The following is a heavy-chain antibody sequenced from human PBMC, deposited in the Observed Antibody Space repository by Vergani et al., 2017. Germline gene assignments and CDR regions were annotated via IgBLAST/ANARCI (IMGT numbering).Heavy chain of an antibody. CDR1: GFTFNSYG. CDR2: IRYDGSNK. V-gene: IGHV3-30*02. D-gene: IGHD1-20*01. CDR3: ARAYGRYDWFDY. J-gene: IGHJ4*01. Sequence: QVQLVESGGGVVQPGGSLRLSCAASGFTFNSYGMHWVRQAPGKGLEWVAFIRYDGSNKYYADSVKGRFTISRDNAKNSLYLQMNSLRAEDTAVYYCARAYGRYDWFDYWGQRTLVTVSS.